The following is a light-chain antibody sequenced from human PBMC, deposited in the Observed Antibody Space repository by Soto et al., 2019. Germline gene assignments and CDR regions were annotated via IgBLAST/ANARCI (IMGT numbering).Light chain of an antibody. V-gene: IGKV3-20*01. CDR2: GAS. Sequence: EIVLTQSPGTLSLSPGERATLSCRASQSVDSSYLAWYQQKPGQAPRLVIYGASSRATGIPDRFSGSGSGTDFTLTISRLEPEDFAVYYCQQYGSSPLTFGGGTKVEMK. CDR1: QSVDSSY. J-gene: IGKJ4*01. CDR3: QQYGSSPLT.